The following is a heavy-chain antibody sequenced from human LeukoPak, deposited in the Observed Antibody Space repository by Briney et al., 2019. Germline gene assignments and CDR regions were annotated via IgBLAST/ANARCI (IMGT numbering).Heavy chain of an antibody. Sequence: GGSLRLSCAASGFAFSSYVMHWARQAPGEGLEWVAVIRQDGDGRFYGNSVKGRFTISRDNSRNALYLEMDSLRVEDTARYFCATEDYTSGHAGALGFDPWGQGTPVTVSA. D-gene: IGHD3-22*01. CDR3: ATEDYTSGHAGALGFDP. V-gene: IGHV3-30*03. J-gene: IGHJ5*02. CDR1: GFAFSSYV. CDR2: IRQDGDGR.